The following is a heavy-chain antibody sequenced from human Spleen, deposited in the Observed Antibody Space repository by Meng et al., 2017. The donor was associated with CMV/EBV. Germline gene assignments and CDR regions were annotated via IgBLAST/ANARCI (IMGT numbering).Heavy chain of an antibody. Sequence: EVEWVGSGGGLVQPGGSLRLSCAVSGFTLRRYWMHWVRQAPGKGLEWVSRIDSDGRDITYADSVRGRFTISRDDAKNTLYLQMNSLRVEDTAVYYCARGVAESLGWEMGFWGQGTLVTVSS. J-gene: IGHJ4*02. D-gene: IGHD1-26*01. CDR3: ARGVAESLGWEMGF. CDR1: GFTLRRYW. CDR2: IDSDGRDI. V-gene: IGHV3-74*03.